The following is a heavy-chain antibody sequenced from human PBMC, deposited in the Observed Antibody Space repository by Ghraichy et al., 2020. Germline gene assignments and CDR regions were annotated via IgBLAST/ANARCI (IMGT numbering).Heavy chain of an antibody. CDR3: ARAGGSWDPPYYYYYYMDV. CDR2: IYHSGST. J-gene: IGHJ6*03. V-gene: IGHV4-4*02. Sequence: SETLSLTCAVSGGSISSSNWWSWVRQPPGKGLEWIGEIYHSGSTNYNPSLKSRVTISVDKSKNQFSLKLSSVTAADTAVYYCARAGGSWDPPYYYYYYMDVWGKGTTVTVSS. D-gene: IGHD6-13*01. CDR1: GGSISSSNW.